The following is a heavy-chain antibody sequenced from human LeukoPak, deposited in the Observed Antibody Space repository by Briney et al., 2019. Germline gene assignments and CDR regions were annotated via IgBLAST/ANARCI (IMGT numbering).Heavy chain of an antibody. CDR3: ARDGSISGSPSFDY. CDR2: IYHSGST. Sequence: PSETLSLTCAVSGGSISSSNWWSWVRQPPGKGLEWIGEIYHSGSTNYNPSLKSRVTISVDKSKNQFSLKLSSVTAADTAVYYCARDGSISGSPSFDYWGQGTLVTVSS. J-gene: IGHJ4*02. CDR1: GGSISSSNW. V-gene: IGHV4-4*02. D-gene: IGHD1-26*01.